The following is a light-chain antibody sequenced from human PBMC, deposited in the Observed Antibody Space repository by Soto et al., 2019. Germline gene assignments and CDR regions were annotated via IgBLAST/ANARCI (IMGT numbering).Light chain of an antibody. CDR1: QSASSSY. V-gene: IGKV3-20*01. J-gene: IGKJ2*01. CDR3: LQYGSSPSYT. Sequence: EIVLTQSPGTLSLSPGERATLSCRASQSASSSYLAWYQQKPGQAPRLLIYGASSRATGIPDRFSGSASGTYFTLTISRLEPEGFAVYYCLQYGSSPSYTLDQGTKLEI. CDR2: GAS.